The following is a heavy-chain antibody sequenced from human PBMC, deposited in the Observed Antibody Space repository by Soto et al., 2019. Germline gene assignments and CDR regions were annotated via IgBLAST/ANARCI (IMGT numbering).Heavy chain of an antibody. CDR3: ARAYSGRLPRRADYYFAMDV. CDR1: GFTFSAYD. CDR2: IGAADDP. Sequence: GASLKISCAASGFTFSAYDMHWVRQTTGKGLEWVSAIGAADDPYYLGSVKGRFTISRENAKNSLSLQMNSLRAEDTAVYYCARAYSGRLPRRADYYFAMDVWGQGTTVTVSS. J-gene: IGHJ6*02. V-gene: IGHV3-13*05. D-gene: IGHD2-15*01.